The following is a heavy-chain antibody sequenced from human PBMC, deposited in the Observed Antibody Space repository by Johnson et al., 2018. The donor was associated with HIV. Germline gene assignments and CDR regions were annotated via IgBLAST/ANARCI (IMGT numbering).Heavy chain of an antibody. CDR1: GFTFSAYW. J-gene: IGHJ3*02. CDR3: ARGRAVAGTRAFDI. Sequence: VQLVESGGGLVQPGGSLRLSCAASGFTFSAYWMTWVRQAPGKGLEWVASIRQEGSEKYYVDSVKGRFTISRDNAKNSLYLQVNSLRAEDTAVYYCARGRAVAGTRAFDIWGQGTKVTVSS. CDR2: IRQEGSEK. D-gene: IGHD6-19*01. V-gene: IGHV3-7*05.